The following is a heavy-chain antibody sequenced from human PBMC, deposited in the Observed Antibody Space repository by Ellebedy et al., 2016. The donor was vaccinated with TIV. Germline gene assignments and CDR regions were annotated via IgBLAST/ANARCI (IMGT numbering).Heavy chain of an antibody. D-gene: IGHD3-22*01. V-gene: IGHV1-46*03. J-gene: IGHJ3*02. CDR2: INPSGGST. CDR3: ARHDSSGYDAFDI. CDR1: GYTFTSYY. Sequence: ASVKVSCKASGYTFTSYYMHWVRQAPGQGLEWMGIINPSGGSTSYAQKFQGRVTMTRDTSTSTVYVELSSLRSEDTAVYYCARHDSSGYDAFDIWGQGTMVTVSS.